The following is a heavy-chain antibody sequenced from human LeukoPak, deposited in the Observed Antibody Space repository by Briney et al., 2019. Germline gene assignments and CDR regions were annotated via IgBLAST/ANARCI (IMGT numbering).Heavy chain of an antibody. CDR3: ARDAMTTVPYAFDY. CDR2: IYTSGST. J-gene: IGHJ4*02. D-gene: IGHD4-11*01. Sequence: PSQTLSLTCTVSGGSISSGSYYWSWIRQPAGKGLEWIGRIYTSGSTNYNPSLKSRVTISVDTSKNQFSLKLSSVTAADTAVYYCARDAMTTVPYAFDYWGQGTLVTVSS. V-gene: IGHV4-61*02. CDR1: GGSISSGSYY.